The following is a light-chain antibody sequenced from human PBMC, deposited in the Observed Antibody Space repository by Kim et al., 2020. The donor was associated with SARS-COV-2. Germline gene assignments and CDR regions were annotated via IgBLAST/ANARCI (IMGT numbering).Light chain of an antibody. CDR1: SSNIGALFD. CDR2: GNT. J-gene: IGLJ3*02. Sequence: RVTISCTGSSSNIGALFDVHWYQQFPGTAPKLLIFGNTNRPSGVPDRFSGSKSGTSASLAITGLQAEDEADYYCQSYDSSLSAWVFGGGTQLTVL. V-gene: IGLV1-40*01. CDR3: QSYDSSLSAWV.